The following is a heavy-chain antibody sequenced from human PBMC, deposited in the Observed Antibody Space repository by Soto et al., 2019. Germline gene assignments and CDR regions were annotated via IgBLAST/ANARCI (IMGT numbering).Heavy chain of an antibody. Sequence: QVQLQQWGAGLLKPSETLSLTCAVYGGSFSGYYWSWIRQPPGKGLEWIGEINHSGSTNYNPSLKSRVTISVDTSKNQFSLKLSSVTAADTAVYYCARLVFGVATPYYFDYWGQGTPVTVSS. CDR3: ARLVFGVATPYYFDY. V-gene: IGHV4-34*01. CDR2: INHSGST. CDR1: GGSFSGYY. J-gene: IGHJ4*02. D-gene: IGHD3-3*01.